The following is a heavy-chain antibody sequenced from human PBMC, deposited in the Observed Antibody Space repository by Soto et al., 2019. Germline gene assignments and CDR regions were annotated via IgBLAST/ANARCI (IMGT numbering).Heavy chain of an antibody. CDR2: IIPIFGTA. V-gene: IGHV1-69*13. D-gene: IGHD3-10*01. CDR1: GGTFSSYA. CDR3: AREGSGSRGSPSTRLSPYFDY. J-gene: IGHJ4*02. Sequence: SVKVSCKASGGTFSSYAISWVRQAPGQGLEWMGGIIPIFGTANYAQKLQGRVTITADESTSTAYMELSSLRSEDTAVYYCAREGSGSRGSPSTRLSPYFDYWGQGTLVTVSS.